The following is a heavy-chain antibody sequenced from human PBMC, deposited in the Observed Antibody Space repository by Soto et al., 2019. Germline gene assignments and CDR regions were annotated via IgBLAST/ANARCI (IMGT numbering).Heavy chain of an antibody. CDR2: IMPIFRTP. J-gene: IGHJ6*02. CDR1: GGTFSNSA. CDR3: ARDKDRLQLGGNYYYILDV. D-gene: IGHD1-1*01. Sequence: QVQLEQSGAEVKKPGSSVKVSCKASGGTFSNSAISWVRQAPGQGLEWMGGIMPIFRTPDYAQKFQGRITXTXDQXTSKAYMELSGLRSDDTAVYYCARDKDRLQLGGNYYYILDVWGQGTTVTVSS. V-gene: IGHV1-69*05.